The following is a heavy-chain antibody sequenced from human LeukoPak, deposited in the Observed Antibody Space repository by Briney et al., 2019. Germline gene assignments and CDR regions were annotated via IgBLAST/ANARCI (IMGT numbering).Heavy chain of an antibody. CDR3: AKDFHSSSWYGSDY. V-gene: IGHV3-30*18. J-gene: IGHJ4*02. Sequence: GGSLRLSCAASGFTFSSFAMSWVRQAPGKGLEWVAVISKDGSKKYYADSVKGRFTISRDNSKNTYLQMNSLRVEDTAVYYCAKDFHSSSWYGSDYWGQGTLVTVSS. D-gene: IGHD6-13*01. CDR2: ISKDGSKK. CDR1: GFTFSSFA.